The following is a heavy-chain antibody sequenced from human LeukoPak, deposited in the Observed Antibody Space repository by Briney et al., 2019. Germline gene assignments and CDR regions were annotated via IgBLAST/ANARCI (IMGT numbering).Heavy chain of an antibody. CDR3: ARNSCPSGTCYDNRGYFDY. V-gene: IGHV4-59*08. J-gene: IGHJ4*02. Sequence: QPSETLSLTCTVSGGSISSYYWSWIRQPPGKGLEWIGYIYYSGSTNYNPSLKSRVTISVDTSKNQFSLKLSSVTAADTAVYYCARNSCPSGTCYDNRGYFDYWGQGTLVTVSS. CDR2: IYYSGST. D-gene: IGHD2-15*01. CDR1: GGSISSYY.